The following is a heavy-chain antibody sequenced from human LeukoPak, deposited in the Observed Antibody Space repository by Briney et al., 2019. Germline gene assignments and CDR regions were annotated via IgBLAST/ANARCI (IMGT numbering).Heavy chain of an antibody. CDR2: FDPEDGET. CDR1: GYTLTELS. Sequence: ASVKVSCKVSGYTLTELSMHWVRQAPGKGLEWMGGFDPEDGETIYAQKFQGRVTMTEDTSTDTAYMELSSLRSEDTAVYYCATAKITMIVVANFDYWGQGTLVTVSS. J-gene: IGHJ4*02. V-gene: IGHV1-24*01. CDR3: ATAKITMIVVANFDY. D-gene: IGHD3-22*01.